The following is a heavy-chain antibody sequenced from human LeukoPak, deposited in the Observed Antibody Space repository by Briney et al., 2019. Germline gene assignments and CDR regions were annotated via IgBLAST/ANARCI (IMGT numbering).Heavy chain of an antibody. CDR3: ARDQLTETTSG. Sequence: GGSLPLSCAASGFTVSSTYMIWVRQAPGKGLEWVSVLYRDGSTYYADSVKGRFTISRDNSKNTLYLQMKSLRAEDTAVYYCARDQLTETTSGWGQGTLVTVSS. CDR1: GFTVSSTY. CDR2: LYRDGST. V-gene: IGHV3-53*01. D-gene: IGHD4-17*01. J-gene: IGHJ4*02.